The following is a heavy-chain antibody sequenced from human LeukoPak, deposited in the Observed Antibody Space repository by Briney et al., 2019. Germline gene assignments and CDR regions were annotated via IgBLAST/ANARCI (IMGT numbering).Heavy chain of an antibody. Sequence: SVKVSCKASGGTFSSYAISWVRQAPGQGLEWMGRIIPIFGTANYAQKFQGRVTITKDESTSTAYMELSSLRSEDTAVYYCARRDGYCSSTSCYMSSESFDYWGQGTLVTVSS. CDR3: ARRDGYCSSTSCYMSSESFDY. J-gene: IGHJ4*02. CDR2: IIPIFGTA. CDR1: GGTFSSYA. V-gene: IGHV1-69*05. D-gene: IGHD2-2*02.